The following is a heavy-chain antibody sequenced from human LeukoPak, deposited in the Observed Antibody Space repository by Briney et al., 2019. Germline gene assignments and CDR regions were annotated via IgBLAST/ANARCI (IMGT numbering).Heavy chain of an antibody. CDR1: AGSFSGNY. V-gene: IGHV4-34*01. CDR2: INHSGST. D-gene: IGHD6-13*01. CDR3: ARVGWGSSSWRYYFDY. J-gene: IGHJ4*02. Sequence: SETLTLTCADYAGSFSGNYCGWICQPPGKGLDWNGAINHSGSTNYIPSLKSRVTISVDTAKNQFSLKLSSVTAADTAVYYCARVGWGSSSWRYYFDYWGQRTLVTVSS.